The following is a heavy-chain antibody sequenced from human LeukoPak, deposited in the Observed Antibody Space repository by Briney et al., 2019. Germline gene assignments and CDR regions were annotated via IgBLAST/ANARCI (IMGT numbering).Heavy chain of an antibody. CDR3: ARDRYECSGGICSPYNWFDP. V-gene: IGHV4-30-4*01. Sequence: PSQTLSLTCTVSGGSISSSDYYWGWIRQPPGKGLECIGYIYYSGSTYSNPSLKSRVTISIDTSKNQFLLKLSSVTAADTAVYYCARDRYECSGGICSPYNWFDPWGQGTLVTVSS. D-gene: IGHD2-15*01. CDR1: GGSISSSDYY. CDR2: IYYSGST. J-gene: IGHJ5*02.